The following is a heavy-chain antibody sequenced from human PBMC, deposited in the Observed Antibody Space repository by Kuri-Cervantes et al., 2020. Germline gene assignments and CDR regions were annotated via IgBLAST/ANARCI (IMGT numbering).Heavy chain of an antibody. CDR1: GGSISSSNW. J-gene: IGHJ4*02. CDR3: ARARSRDFFGAFLDY. V-gene: IGHV4-4*02. Sequence: SETLSLTCAVSGGSISSSNWWSWVRQPPGKGLEWIGEIYHSGSTNYNPSLKSRVTISVDTSKNQFSLKLSSVTAADTAVYYCARARSRDFFGAFLDYWGQGTLVTVSS. D-gene: IGHD3-3*01. CDR2: IYHSGST.